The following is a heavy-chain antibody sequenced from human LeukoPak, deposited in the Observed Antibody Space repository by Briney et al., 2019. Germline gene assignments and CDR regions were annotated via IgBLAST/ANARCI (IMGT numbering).Heavy chain of an antibody. CDR3: ARMKPYDSTGYSPGHYMDV. CDR2: LYIGVGP. D-gene: IGHD3-22*01. J-gene: IGHJ6*03. Sequence: SETLSLPCTVSGSPIYSYYWSWIRQTAGKGLEWIGRLYIGVGPNYNPSLKSRVTMSVDTSKNQFALKLSAVTAADTAVYYCARMKPYDSTGYSPGHYMDVWGKGTTVTVYS. V-gene: IGHV4-4*07. CDR1: GSPIYSYY.